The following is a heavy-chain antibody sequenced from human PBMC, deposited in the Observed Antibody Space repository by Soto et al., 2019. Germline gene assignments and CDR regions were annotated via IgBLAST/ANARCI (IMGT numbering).Heavy chain of an antibody. D-gene: IGHD6-6*01. V-gene: IGHV3-30*18. J-gene: IGHJ4*02. CDR2: ISYRGSNK. Sequence: TGGSLRLSCAAPGFTFSDFDMHWVRQAPGKGLEWVAVISYRGSNKYYADSVKGRFTISRDNSNNMLYVQMDDLRPNDTAIYYCVKEAHRASRLEYWGRGTLVTVSS. CDR3: VKEAHRASRLEY. CDR1: GFTFSDFD.